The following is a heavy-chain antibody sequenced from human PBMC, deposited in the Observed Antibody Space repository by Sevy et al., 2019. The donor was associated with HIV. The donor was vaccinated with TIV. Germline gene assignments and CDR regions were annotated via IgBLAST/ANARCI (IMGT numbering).Heavy chain of an antibody. CDR1: GFSLSTSGVG. CDR2: IYWDDDK. V-gene: IGHV2-5*02. J-gene: IGHJ4*02. CDR3: AHGSAIITFGGVIVTRRPHFDY. D-gene: IGHD3-16*02. Sequence: SGPTLVNPTQTLTLTCTFSGFSLSTSGVGVGWIRQPPGKALEWLALIYWDDDKRYSPSLKSRLSITKDSSKNQVVLKMSNMDPVDTATYYCAHGSAIITFGGVIVTRRPHFDYWGQGTLVTVSS.